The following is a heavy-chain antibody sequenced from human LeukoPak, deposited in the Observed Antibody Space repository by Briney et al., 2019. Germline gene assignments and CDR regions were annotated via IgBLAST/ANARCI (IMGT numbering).Heavy chain of an antibody. CDR2: IYYSGST. Sequence: PSETLSLTCTVSGGSISSYYWSWIRQPPGKGVEWVGYIYYSGSTNYNTSLKRRVTISVDKSKNQFSLKLSSVTAADTAVYYCARGHAPRGYSYGTFDYWGQGTLVTVSS. J-gene: IGHJ4*02. V-gene: IGHV4-59*01. CDR3: ARGHAPRGYSYGTFDY. D-gene: IGHD5-18*01. CDR1: GGSISSYY.